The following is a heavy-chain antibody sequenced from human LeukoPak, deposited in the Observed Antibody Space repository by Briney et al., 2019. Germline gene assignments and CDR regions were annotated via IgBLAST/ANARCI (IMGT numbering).Heavy chain of an antibody. J-gene: IGHJ6*03. CDR2: ISYDGSNK. Sequence: GGSLRLSCAASGFIFSSYGMHWVRQAPGKGLEWVAVISYDGSNKYYADSVKGRFTISRDNSKNTLYLQMNSLRAEDTAVYYCARDSYAIAAADYYYYYYMDVWGKGTTVTISS. CDR1: GFIFSSYG. CDR3: ARDSYAIAAADYYYYYYMDV. D-gene: IGHD6-13*01. V-gene: IGHV3-30*03.